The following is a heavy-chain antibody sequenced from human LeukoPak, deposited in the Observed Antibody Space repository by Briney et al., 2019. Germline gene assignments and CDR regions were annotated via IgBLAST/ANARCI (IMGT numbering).Heavy chain of an antibody. V-gene: IGHV3-7*01. J-gene: IGHJ6*03. Sequence: GGSLRLSCAASGFTFSNYWMTWVRQAPGKGLEWVANIKQDGSEKYYVDSVKGRFTISRDNAKNSLYLQMNSLRAEDTAVYYCAREKIWFGEPSYYMDVWGKGTTVTVSS. CDR2: IKQDGSEK. D-gene: IGHD3-10*01. CDR3: AREKIWFGEPSYYMDV. CDR1: GFTFSNYW.